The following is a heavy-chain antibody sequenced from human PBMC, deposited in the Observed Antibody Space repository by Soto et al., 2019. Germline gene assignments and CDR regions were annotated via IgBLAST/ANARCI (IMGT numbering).Heavy chain of an antibody. Sequence: SETLSLTCTVSGGSVSSGSYYWSWIRQPPGKGLEWIGYIYYSGSTNYNPSLKSRVTISVDTSKNQFSLKLSSVTAADTSVYYCSRHFSMVRGVIIIDDHDAFDIWGQGTMVTVSS. CDR2: IYYSGST. CDR3: SRHFSMVRGVIIIDDHDAFDI. J-gene: IGHJ3*02. V-gene: IGHV4-61*01. D-gene: IGHD3-10*01. CDR1: GGSVSSGSYY.